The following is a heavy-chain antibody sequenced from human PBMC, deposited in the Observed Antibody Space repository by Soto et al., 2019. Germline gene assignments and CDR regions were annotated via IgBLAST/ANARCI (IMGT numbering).Heavy chain of an antibody. J-gene: IGHJ3*01. CDR1: GYTFLNYA. V-gene: IGHV1-3*01. CDR3: ARRLSAFGV. Sequence: GASVKVFCKTSGYTFLNYAIHWVRQAPGQGLEWMGWVNPSNGYTRYSENFQARLSLTRDTSANTAYMELTSLRSEDTAVYYCARRLSAFGVWGQGTVVTVSS. CDR2: VNPSNGYT.